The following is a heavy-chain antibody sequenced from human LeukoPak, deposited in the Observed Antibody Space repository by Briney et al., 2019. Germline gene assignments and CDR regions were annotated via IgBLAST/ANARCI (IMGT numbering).Heavy chain of an antibody. CDR1: GGTFSRYA. CDR3: AREGYYDSSGSLDAFDI. J-gene: IGHJ3*02. D-gene: IGHD3-22*01. CDR2: INTNTGNP. Sequence: GASVKVSCKASGGTFSRYAINWVRQAPGQGLEWMGWINTNTGNPTYAQGFTGRFVFSLDTSVSTAYLQISSLKAEDTAVYYCAREGYYDSSGSLDAFDIWGQGTMVTVSS. V-gene: IGHV7-4-1*02.